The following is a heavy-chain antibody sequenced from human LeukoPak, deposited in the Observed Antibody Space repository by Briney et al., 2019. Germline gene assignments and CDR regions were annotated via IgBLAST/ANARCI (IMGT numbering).Heavy chain of an antibody. CDR1: GYTLTKLA. J-gene: IGHJ4*02. V-gene: IGHV1-24*01. CDR2: FDPEDGET. Sequence: EASVKVSCKVSGYTLTKLAMHWVRQAPGKGLEWMGGFDPEDGETIYAQKFQGRVTMTEDTSTDTAYMELSSLRSEDTAVYYCVTGVLPPVGAINYWGQGTLVTVSS. D-gene: IGHD3-10*01. CDR3: VTGVLPPVGAINY.